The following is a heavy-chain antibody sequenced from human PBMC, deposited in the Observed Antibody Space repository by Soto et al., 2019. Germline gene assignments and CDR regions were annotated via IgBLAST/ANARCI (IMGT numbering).Heavy chain of an antibody. CDR1: GYTFTSYD. V-gene: IGHV1-8*01. Sequence: ASVKVSCKASGYTFTSYDIYWVRQATGQGLEWVGWMNPNTGNSGYAQKFQGRVTMTSDTSISTAHMELSSLRSEDTAVYYCARRAETNGWNGFGADKYYFDFWGQGTLVTVSS. D-gene: IGHD1-1*01. J-gene: IGHJ4*02. CDR2: MNPNTGNS. CDR3: ARRAETNGWNGFGADKYYFDF.